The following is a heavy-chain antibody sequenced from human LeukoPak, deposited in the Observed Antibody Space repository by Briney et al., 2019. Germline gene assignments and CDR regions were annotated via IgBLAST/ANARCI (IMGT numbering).Heavy chain of an antibody. CDR3: ARTKSGYSYGPFDY. Sequence: GESLKISCKGSGYSFTSYWIGWVRQMPGKGLEWMGIIYPDDSDTRYSPSFQGQVTISVDKSLNTAYLQWSSLKASDTAMYYCARTKSGYSYGPFDYWGQGTLVTVSS. CDR2: IYPDDSDT. J-gene: IGHJ4*02. CDR1: GYSFTSYW. D-gene: IGHD5-18*01. V-gene: IGHV5-51*01.